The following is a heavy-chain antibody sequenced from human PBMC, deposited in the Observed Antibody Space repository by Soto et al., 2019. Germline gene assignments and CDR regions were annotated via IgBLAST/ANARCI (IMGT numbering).Heavy chain of an antibody. CDR1: GFTFSDSA. CDR2: IRSKANSYAT. D-gene: IGHD2-8*01. V-gene: IGHV3-73*01. CDR3: TRHKGGVGQAYDYSGMDV. Sequence: GGSLRLSCAAYGFTFSDSAMHWVRQASGKGLEWVGRIRSKANSYATAYAASVKGRFTISRDDSKNTAYLQMNSLKTEDTAVYYCTRHKGGVGQAYDYSGMDVSGQGLTVNVSS. J-gene: IGHJ6*02.